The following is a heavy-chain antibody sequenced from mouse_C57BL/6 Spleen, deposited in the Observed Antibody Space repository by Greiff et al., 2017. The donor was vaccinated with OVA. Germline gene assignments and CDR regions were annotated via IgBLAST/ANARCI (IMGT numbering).Heavy chain of an antibody. Sequence: QVQLKQSGAELVKPGASVKLSCKASGYTFTSYWMQWVKQRPGQGLEWIGEIDPSDSYTNYNQKFKGKATLTVDTSSSTAYMQLSSLTSEDSAVYYCARRSITTVVRYFDVWGTVTTVTVSS. CDR1: GYTFTSYW. V-gene: IGHV1-50*01. CDR2: IDPSDSYT. J-gene: IGHJ1*03. CDR3: ARRSITTVVRYFDV. D-gene: IGHD1-1*01.